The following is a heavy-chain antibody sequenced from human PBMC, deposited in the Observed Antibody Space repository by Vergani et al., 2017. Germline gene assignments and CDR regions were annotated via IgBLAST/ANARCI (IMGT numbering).Heavy chain of an antibody. CDR2: IIPIFGTA. Sequence: QVQLVQSGAEVKKPGASVKVSCKASGYTFTSYGISWVRQAPGQGLEWMGGIIPIFGTANYAQKFQGRVTITADESTGTAYMELSSLRSEDTAVYYCARGGNDSDYWGQGTLVTVSS. CDR3: ARGGNDSDY. J-gene: IGHJ4*02. V-gene: IGHV1-69*13. CDR1: GYTFTSYG. D-gene: IGHD1-1*01.